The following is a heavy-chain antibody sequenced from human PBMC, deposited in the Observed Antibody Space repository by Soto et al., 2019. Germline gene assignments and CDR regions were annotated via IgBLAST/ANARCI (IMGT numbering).Heavy chain of an antibody. D-gene: IGHD4-17*01. J-gene: IGHJ3*01. CDR1: GYTFTGYY. CDR3: ARDFFYYGDYVRSVFYF. CDR2: INPNSGGT. V-gene: IGHV1-2*04. Sequence: GASVKVSCKASGYTFTGYYMHWVRQAPGQGLEWMGWINPNSGGTNYAQKFQGWVTMTRDTSMSTAYMELSSLRSDDTAVYYCARDFFYYGDYVRSVFYFCAQGSWVPVS.